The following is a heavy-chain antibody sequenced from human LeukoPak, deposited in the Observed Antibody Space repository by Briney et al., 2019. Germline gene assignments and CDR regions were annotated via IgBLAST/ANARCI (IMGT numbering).Heavy chain of an antibody. CDR2: ISSSSSYI. V-gene: IGHV3-21*01. Sequence: GGSLRLSCAASGFTFSSYSMNWVRQAPGKGLEWVSSISSSSSYIYYADSVKGRFTISRDNAKNSLYLQMDSLRAEDTAVYYCARGPYSSSYYFDYWGQGTLVTVSS. J-gene: IGHJ4*02. CDR3: ARGPYSSSYYFDY. CDR1: GFTFSSYS. D-gene: IGHD6-6*01.